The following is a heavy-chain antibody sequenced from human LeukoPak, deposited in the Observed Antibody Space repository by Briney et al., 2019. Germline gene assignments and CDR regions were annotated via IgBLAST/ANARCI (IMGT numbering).Heavy chain of an antibody. CDR1: GFTFSSYE. V-gene: IGHV3-48*03. CDR3: ARGHWYLDY. J-gene: IGHJ4*02. Sequence: PGGSLRLSCAASGFTFSSYEMNWVRQAPGKGLEWVSYISSSGSTIYYADSVKGRFTISRDNAKNSLYPQMNSLRDEDTAVYYCARGHWYLDYWGQGTLVTVSS. CDR2: ISSSGSTI. D-gene: IGHD1-1*01.